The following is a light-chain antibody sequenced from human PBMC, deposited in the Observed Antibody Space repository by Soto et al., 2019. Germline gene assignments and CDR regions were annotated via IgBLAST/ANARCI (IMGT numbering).Light chain of an antibody. CDR2: ETT. J-gene: IGLJ1*01. CDR3: LLSYSGSRV. Sequence: AVVTPQPSLTVSPGGTVTLTCGSSTGPVTSGHFVYWFQQKPGQAPTTLIYETTKKHSWTPARFSASLLGGKAALTLSSAQPEDEADYYCLLSYSGSRVFGTGTKVTVL. CDR1: TGPVTSGHF. V-gene: IGLV7-46*01.